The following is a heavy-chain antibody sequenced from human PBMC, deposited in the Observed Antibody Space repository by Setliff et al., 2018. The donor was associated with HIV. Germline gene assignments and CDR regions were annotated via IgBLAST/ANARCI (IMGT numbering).Heavy chain of an antibody. V-gene: IGHV3-7*03. Sequence: GGSLRLSCAASGFTFSSYWMSWVRQAPGKGLEWMANIKQDGSEKYYVDSVKGRFTISRDNAKNSLYLQMNSLRAEDTAVYYCARGDFYDSSGYFTDAFDIWGQGTMVAVSS. CDR3: ARGDFYDSSGYFTDAFDI. CDR1: GFTFSSYW. CDR2: IKQDGSEK. D-gene: IGHD3-22*01. J-gene: IGHJ3*02.